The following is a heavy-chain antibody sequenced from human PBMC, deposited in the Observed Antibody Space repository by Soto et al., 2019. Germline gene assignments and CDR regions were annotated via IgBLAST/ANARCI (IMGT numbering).Heavy chain of an antibody. Sequence: GGSLRLSCAASGFTFSSSVMSWVRQAPGKGLEWVSTISASGGSTYYADPVKGRFTISRDNSKKTVYLQMNSLRAEDTAAYYCARLTANYFYMDVWGKGTTVTVSS. D-gene: IGHD2-21*02. CDR3: ARLTANYFYMDV. CDR1: GFTFSSSV. V-gene: IGHV3-23*01. J-gene: IGHJ6*03. CDR2: ISASGGST.